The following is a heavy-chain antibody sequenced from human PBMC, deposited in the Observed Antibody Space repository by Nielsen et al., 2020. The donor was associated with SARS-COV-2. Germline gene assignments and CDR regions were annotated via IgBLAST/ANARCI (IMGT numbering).Heavy chain of an antibody. D-gene: IGHD4-17*01. J-gene: IGHJ6*03. Sequence: GESLKISCAASGFTFPAYAMGWVRQAPGKGLEWGSGISGSGISTYDADFVKARFTISRDNSKNTLYLQMNSLRAEDTAVYYCATLDYGDYAHYYYMEVWGVGTTVTVSS. V-gene: IGHV3-23*01. CDR2: ISGSGIST. CDR1: GFTFPAYA. CDR3: ATLDYGDYAHYYYMEV.